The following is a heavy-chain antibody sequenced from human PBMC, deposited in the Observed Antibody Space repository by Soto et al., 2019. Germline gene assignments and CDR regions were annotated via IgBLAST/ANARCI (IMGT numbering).Heavy chain of an antibody. D-gene: IGHD2-15*01. J-gene: IGHJ6*03. CDR2: IKSKTDGGTT. CDR3: TTEWAATHPYYYYYYMDV. V-gene: IGHV3-15*01. CDR1: GFTFSNAW. Sequence: GGSLRLSCAASGFTFSNAWMSWVRQAPGKGLEWVGRIKSKTDGGTTDYAAPVKGRFTISRDDSKNTLYLQMNSLKTEDTAVYYCTTEWAATHPYYYYYYMDVWGKGTTVTVSS.